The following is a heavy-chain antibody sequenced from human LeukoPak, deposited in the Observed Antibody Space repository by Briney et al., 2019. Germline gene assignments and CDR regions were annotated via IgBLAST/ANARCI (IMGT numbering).Heavy chain of an antibody. D-gene: IGHD6-19*01. V-gene: IGHV5-51*01. Sequence: GESLKISCEGSGYEFTSYWIAWVRQMPGKGLEWMGITHPGDSDTRYSPSFQGQVTISADKSTNTACLQWSSLKASDTAMYYCARHFPHSSGWYGGDYWGQGTLVTVSS. J-gene: IGHJ4*02. CDR1: GYEFTSYW. CDR2: THPGDSDT. CDR3: ARHFPHSSGWYGGDY.